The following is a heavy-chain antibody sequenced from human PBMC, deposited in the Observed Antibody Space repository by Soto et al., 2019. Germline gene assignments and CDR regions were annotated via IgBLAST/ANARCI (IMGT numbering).Heavy chain of an antibody. CDR3: ARVRRWLPEEMVDL. CDR2: DNDSGKS. CDR1: GGSFSGYY. V-gene: IGHV4-34*01. Sequence: PSETLSLTCGVSGGSFSGYYWSWIRQPPGKGLEGIGEDNDSGKSNYNTSLKRRVVISVDTPKNEFPLKMSTVTAADTGVYYCARVRRWLPEEMVDLWGQGALVTVSS. J-gene: IGHJ5*02. D-gene: IGHD5-12*01.